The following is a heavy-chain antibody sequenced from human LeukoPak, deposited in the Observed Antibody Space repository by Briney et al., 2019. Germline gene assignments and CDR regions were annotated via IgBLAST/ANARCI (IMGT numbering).Heavy chain of an antibody. D-gene: IGHD6-13*01. CDR3: ASGSAGGRPYYFDY. CDR2: VDSTGVYT. J-gene: IGHJ4*02. Sequence: GGSLSLSCAASGLIFSNKAMSWVRQAPGKGLEWIAAVDSTGVYTWYADSVKGRFIISRDNSVNTLYLRMNSLTAADTAMYYCASGSAGGRPYYFDYWGQGSPVTVSS. CDR1: GLIFSNKA. V-gene: IGHV3-23*01.